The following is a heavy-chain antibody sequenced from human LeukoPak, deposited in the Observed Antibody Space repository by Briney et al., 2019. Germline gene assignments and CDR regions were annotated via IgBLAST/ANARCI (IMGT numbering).Heavy chain of an antibody. J-gene: IGHJ4*02. Sequence: ASVKVSCKASGYSFTTYPMHWVRQAPGQRLEWMGWINAGNGNTKYSQNFQGRVTITRDTSTSTAYMELSSLRSEDTAVYYCARLHSGGSDYWGQGTLVTVSS. CDR1: GYSFTTYP. V-gene: IGHV1-3*01. CDR3: ARLHSGGSDY. D-gene: IGHD2-15*01. CDR2: INAGNGNT.